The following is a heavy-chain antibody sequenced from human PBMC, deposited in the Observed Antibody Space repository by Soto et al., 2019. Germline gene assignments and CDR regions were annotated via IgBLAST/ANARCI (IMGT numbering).Heavy chain of an antibody. CDR1: GFTFSSYS. V-gene: IGHV3-48*01. D-gene: IGHD5-12*01. J-gene: IGHJ6*03. CDR2: ISSSSSTI. Sequence: EVQLVESGGGLVQPGGSLRLSCAASGFTFSSYSMNWVRQAPGKGLEWVSYISSSSSTIYYADSVKGRFTISRDNSKNSLYLQMNSLRAEDTTVYYCARDQSCYDRGSYYYYYMDVWGKGTTVTVSS. CDR3: ARDQSCYDRGSYYYYYMDV.